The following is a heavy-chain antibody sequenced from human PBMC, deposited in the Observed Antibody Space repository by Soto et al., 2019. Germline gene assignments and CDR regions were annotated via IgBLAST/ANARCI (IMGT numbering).Heavy chain of an antibody. CDR2: INHSGST. Sequence: QVQLQQWGAGLLKPSETLSLTCAVYGGSFNDYSWTWIRQPPGKGLEWIGEINHSGSTNYNPSLKSRVTISVDTSKNQFSLKLSSVTAADTAVYCCARGAPGYWGQGTLVTVSS. V-gene: IGHV4-34*01. CDR1: GGSFNDYS. CDR3: ARGAPGY. D-gene: IGHD6-6*01. J-gene: IGHJ4*02.